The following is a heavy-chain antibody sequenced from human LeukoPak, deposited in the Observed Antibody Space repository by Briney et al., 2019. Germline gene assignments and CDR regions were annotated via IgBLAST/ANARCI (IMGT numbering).Heavy chain of an antibody. D-gene: IGHD2-15*01. J-gene: IGHJ4*02. Sequence: SETLSLTCAVSGGSISSSNWWSWIRQPPGKGLEWIGEINHSGSTNYNPSLKSRVTISVDTSKNQFSLKLSSVTAADTAVYYCARDNRQVVANDYWGQGTLVTVSS. CDR2: INHSGST. CDR1: GGSISSSNW. V-gene: IGHV4-4*02. CDR3: ARDNRQVVANDY.